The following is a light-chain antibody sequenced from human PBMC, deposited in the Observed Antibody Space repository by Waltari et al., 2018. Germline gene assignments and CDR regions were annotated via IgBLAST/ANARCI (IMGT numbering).Light chain of an antibody. J-gene: IGKJ4*01. CDR3: QQSYSTPAT. Sequence: DNQITQAPFSLFSSVRDKVTLTCRASQSISSYLNWYQQKPGKAPKLLIYDASSLQSGVPSRFTGSGSGTDFTLTISSLQPEDFATYYCQQSYSTPATFGGGTKVEIK. CDR1: QSISSY. CDR2: DAS. V-gene: IGKV1-39*01.